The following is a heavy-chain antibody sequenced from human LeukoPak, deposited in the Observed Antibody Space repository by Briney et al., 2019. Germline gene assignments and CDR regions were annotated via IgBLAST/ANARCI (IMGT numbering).Heavy chain of an antibody. D-gene: IGHD3-10*01. Sequence: PSETLSLTCSVSGGSISSSNYYWGWIRQPPGKGLEWIGSIYYSGSTNYNPSLKSRVTISVGTSKNQFSLKLISVTAADTAVYYCARDNYYGSGSFDYWGQGTLVTVSS. V-gene: IGHV4-39*07. CDR2: IYYSGST. CDR1: GGSISSSNYY. CDR3: ARDNYYGSGSFDY. J-gene: IGHJ4*02.